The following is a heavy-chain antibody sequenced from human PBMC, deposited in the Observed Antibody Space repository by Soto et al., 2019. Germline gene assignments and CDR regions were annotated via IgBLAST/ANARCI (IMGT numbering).Heavy chain of an antibody. CDR2: IRNRMYSFTT. J-gene: IGHJ4*02. CDR1: GFTFSDHY. V-gene: IGHV3-72*01. D-gene: IGHD3-10*02. CDR3: ATSASRPTNRCSGFDF. Sequence: EVQLVESGGGLVQPGGSLRVSCAASGFTFSDHYMEWVRQAPGKGLEWVGRIRNRMYSFTTEYAASVKDRFTISRDNSMNSLSLQMNSLKTEDTAVYYCATSASRPTNRCSGFDFWGQGTLVSVSS.